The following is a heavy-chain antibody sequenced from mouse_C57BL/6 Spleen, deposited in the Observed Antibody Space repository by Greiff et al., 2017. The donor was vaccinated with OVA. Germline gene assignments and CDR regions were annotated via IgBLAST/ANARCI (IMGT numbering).Heavy chain of an antibody. CDR2: IDPSDSYT. J-gene: IGHJ4*01. V-gene: IGHV1-50*01. D-gene: IGHD1-1*01. CDR1: GYTFTSYW. Sequence: QVQLQQPGAELVKPGASVKLSCKASGYTFTSYWMQWVKQRPGQGLEWIGEIDPSDSYTNYNQKFKGKATLTVDTSSSTAYMQLSSLTSEDSAVYYCARRGIYYYGSSPYAMDYWGQGTSVTVSS. CDR3: ARRGIYYYGSSPYAMDY.